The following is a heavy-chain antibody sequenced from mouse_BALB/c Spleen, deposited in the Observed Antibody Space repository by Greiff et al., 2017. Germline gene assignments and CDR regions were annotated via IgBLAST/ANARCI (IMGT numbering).Heavy chain of an antibody. V-gene: IGHV14-3*02. D-gene: IGHD1-1*01. CDR3: ARKDYYGSSWFAY. Sequence: VQLKQSGAELVKPGASVKLSCTASGFNIKDTYMHWVKQRPEQGLEWIGRIDPANGNTKYDPKFQGKATITADTSSNTAYLQLSSLTSEDTAVYYCARKDYYGSSWFAYWGQGTLVTVSA. CDR2: IDPANGNT. J-gene: IGHJ3*01. CDR1: GFNIKDTY.